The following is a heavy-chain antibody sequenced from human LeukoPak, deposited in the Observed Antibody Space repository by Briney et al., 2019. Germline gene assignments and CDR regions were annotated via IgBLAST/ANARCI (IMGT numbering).Heavy chain of an antibody. D-gene: IGHD3-10*01. CDR2: ISAKNGDT. Sequence: ASAKVSCKASGYTFTRYGISWVRQAPGEGLEWMGWISAKNGDTKYVQKFQGRVTMTTDTSTSTAYMDLRTLRSDDTAVYYCARDEGRGSGSYFPNYFDYWGQGTLVTVSS. J-gene: IGHJ4*02. CDR1: GYTFTRYG. CDR3: ARDEGRGSGSYFPNYFDY. V-gene: IGHV1-18*01.